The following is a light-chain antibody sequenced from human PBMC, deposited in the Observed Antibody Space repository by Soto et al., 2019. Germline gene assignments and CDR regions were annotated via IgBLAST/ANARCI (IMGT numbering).Light chain of an antibody. CDR2: EVI. J-gene: IGLJ1*01. Sequence: QSSLSHPASVSPAPGHSITISFSGSDTYVGYYNYVSWYQQLPVKAPQLIIYEVINRPSGVSPRFSGSKSGNTASLNISGLKAEDEADYYCCSYTTTTVFYVFGTGTKVTAL. V-gene: IGLV2-14*03. CDR1: DTYVGYYNY. CDR3: CSYTTTTVFYV.